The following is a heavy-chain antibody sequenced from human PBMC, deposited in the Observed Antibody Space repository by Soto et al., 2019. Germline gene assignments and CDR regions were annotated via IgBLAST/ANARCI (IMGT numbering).Heavy chain of an antibody. CDR3: ARDPNDY. CDR2: ISYDGSNK. CDR1: GFTFSSYA. V-gene: IGHV3-30-3*01. J-gene: IGHJ4*02. Sequence: QVQLVESGGGVVQPGRSLRLSCAASGFTFSSYAMHWVRQAPGKGLEWVAVISYDGSNKYYADSVKGRFTISRDNSKNTLYLQMNSLRAEDRAVYYCARDPNDYWGQGTLVTVSS.